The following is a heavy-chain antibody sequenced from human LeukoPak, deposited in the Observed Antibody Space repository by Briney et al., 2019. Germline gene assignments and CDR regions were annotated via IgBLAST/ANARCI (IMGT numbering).Heavy chain of an antibody. CDR2: IYYSGST. CDR1: GGSISSSSHY. Sequence: TSETLSLTCTVSGGSISSSSHYWGWIRQPPGKGLEWIGYIYYSGSTNYNPSLKSRVTISVDTSKNQFSLKLSSVTAADTAVYYCARGSPAQQLGSHYYYYYGMDVWGQGTTVTVSS. CDR3: ARGSPAQQLGSHYYYYYGMDV. V-gene: IGHV4-61*05. D-gene: IGHD6-13*01. J-gene: IGHJ6*02.